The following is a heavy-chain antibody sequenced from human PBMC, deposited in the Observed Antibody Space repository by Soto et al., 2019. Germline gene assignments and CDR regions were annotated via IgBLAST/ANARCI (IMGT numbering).Heavy chain of an antibody. V-gene: IGHV3-74*01. CDR1: GVHFSSYW. CDR2: IDTDGSPT. Sequence: GGPMSLSSAASGVHFSSYWMHRVSKATGKGLVWVSRIDTDGSPTTYADSVKGRFTISRDNAKNTLYLQMNSLGAEDTAVYYCVRKRVIAVDTFVFDFWGKGTMVTVSS. J-gene: IGHJ3*01. CDR3: VRKRVIAVDTFVFDF. D-gene: IGHD2-21*01.